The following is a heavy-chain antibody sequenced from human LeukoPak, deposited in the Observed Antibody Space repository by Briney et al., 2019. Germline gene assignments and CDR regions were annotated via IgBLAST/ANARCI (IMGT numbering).Heavy chain of an antibody. Sequence: PSETLSLTCAVSGYSISSGYYWGWIRQPPGKGLEWIGSIYYSGSTYYNPSLKSRVTISVDTSKNQFSLKLSSVTAADTAVYYCARHRTYYYDSSGYGNFDYWGQGTLVTVSS. CDR2: IYYSGST. V-gene: IGHV4-38-2*01. CDR3: ARHRTYYYDSSGYGNFDY. CDR1: GYSISSGYY. J-gene: IGHJ4*02. D-gene: IGHD3-22*01.